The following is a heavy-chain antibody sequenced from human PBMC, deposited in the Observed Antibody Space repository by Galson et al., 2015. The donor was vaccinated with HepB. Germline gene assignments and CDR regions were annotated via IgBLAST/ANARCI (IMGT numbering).Heavy chain of an antibody. D-gene: IGHD2-2*01. CDR1: GFTFSNAW. V-gene: IGHV3-30*03. CDR2: ISYDGSNK. CDR3: ARDRHCSSTSCYAGALDI. Sequence: SLRLSCAASGFTFSNAWMNWVRQAPGKGLEWVAVISYDGSNKYYADSVKGRFTISRDNSKNTLYLQMNSLRAEDTAVYYCARDRHCSSTSCYAGALDIWGQGTMVTVSS. J-gene: IGHJ3*02.